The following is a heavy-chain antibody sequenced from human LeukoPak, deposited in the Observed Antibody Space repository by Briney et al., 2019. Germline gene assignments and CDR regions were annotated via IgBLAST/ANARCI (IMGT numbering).Heavy chain of an antibody. Sequence: ASVTVSCKASGYTFTSYDINWVRQVPGQGLEWMGWMNPNSGNADYAQKFQGRVTMTRNTSISTAYMELSSLRSEDTAVYYCARSGYNYPRGWFDPWGQGTLVTVSS. CDR1: GYTFTSYD. V-gene: IGHV1-8*01. J-gene: IGHJ5*02. D-gene: IGHD5-24*01. CDR3: ARSGYNYPRGWFDP. CDR2: MNPNSGNA.